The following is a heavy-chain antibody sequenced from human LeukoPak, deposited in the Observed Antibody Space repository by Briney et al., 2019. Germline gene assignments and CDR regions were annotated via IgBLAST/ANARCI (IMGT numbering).Heavy chain of an antibody. D-gene: IGHD1-26*01. J-gene: IGHJ4*02. Sequence: GGSLRLSCAASGFTFSSYWMNWVRQAPGKGLEWVSSISSSSSYIYYADSVKGRFTISRDNAKNSLYLQMNSLRAEDTAVYYCAAKEVGATLGPSTNWGQGTLVTVSS. CDR1: GFTFSSYW. CDR3: AAKEVGATLGPSTN. V-gene: IGHV3-21*01. CDR2: ISSSSSYI.